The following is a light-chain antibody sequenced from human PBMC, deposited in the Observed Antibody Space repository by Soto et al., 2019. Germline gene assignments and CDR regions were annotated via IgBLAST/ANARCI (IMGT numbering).Light chain of an antibody. CDR2: DVS. Sequence: QSVLTQPASVSGSPGQSITISCTGSSSDVGGYNYVSWYQQYPGKAPKLMIYDVSDRPSGVSNRFSGSKSGNTASLTVSGLQAEDEADYYCSSFTSTSIVVFGGGTKVTVL. V-gene: IGLV2-14*01. CDR1: SSDVGGYNY. J-gene: IGLJ2*01. CDR3: SSFTSTSIVV.